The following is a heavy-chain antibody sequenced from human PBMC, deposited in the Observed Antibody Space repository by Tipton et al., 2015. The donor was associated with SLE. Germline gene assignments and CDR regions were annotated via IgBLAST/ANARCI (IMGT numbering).Heavy chain of an antibody. CDR2: IYYSGST. J-gene: IGHJ4*02. Sequence: TLSLTCTVSGGSTSSYYWSWIRQPPGKGLEWIGYIYYSGSTNYNPSLKSRVTISVDTSKNQFSLKLSSVTAADTAVYYCARRMVFGGDYFDYWGQGTLVTVSS. V-gene: IGHV4-59*08. D-gene: IGHD3-10*02. CDR1: GGSTSSYY. CDR3: ARRMVFGGDYFDY.